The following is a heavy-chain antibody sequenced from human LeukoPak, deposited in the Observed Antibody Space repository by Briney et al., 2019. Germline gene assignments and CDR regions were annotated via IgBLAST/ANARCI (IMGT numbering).Heavy chain of an antibody. CDR3: AKDISLYYFGSGSLAALDY. CDR2: ISGSGAST. D-gene: IGHD3-10*01. Sequence: PSETLSLTCTVSGDSISSRSYYWGWIRQAPGKGLEWVSAISGSGASTYYADSVKGRFTISRDNSNNTLYLQMNSLRAEDTAVYYCAKDISLYYFGSGSLAALDYWGQGTLVTVSS. J-gene: IGHJ4*02. CDR1: GDSISSRSYY. V-gene: IGHV3-23*01.